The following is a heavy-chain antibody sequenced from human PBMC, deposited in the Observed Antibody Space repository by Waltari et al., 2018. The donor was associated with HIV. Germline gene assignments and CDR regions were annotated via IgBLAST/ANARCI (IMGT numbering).Heavy chain of an antibody. CDR3: ASRTAMVDY. CDR2: IYTTRST. CDR1: GGSISSYY. V-gene: IGHV4-4*07. Sequence: QVQLQESGPGLVKPSETLSITCTVSGGSISSYYWSWIRQPAGKGLEWIGRIYTTRSTNNNPSATSRVTMSVGTSKNQCCLKLSSVTAADTAVDYCASRTAMVDYWGQGTLVTVSS. D-gene: IGHD5-18*01. J-gene: IGHJ4*02.